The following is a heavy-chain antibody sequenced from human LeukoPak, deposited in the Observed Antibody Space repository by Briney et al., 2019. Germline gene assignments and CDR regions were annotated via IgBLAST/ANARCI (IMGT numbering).Heavy chain of an antibody. CDR2: ISYTGST. J-gene: IGHJ3*02. Sequence: PSQTLSLTYTVSGGSISSGDYYWPWIPQHPGKGLEWIGYISYTGSTYYNPSLKSPVTILVDTSKNHFSLNLRSVTAEDTAVYHCAKHQLKGDSPYGMWGQGTMVTVSS. CDR3: AKHQLKGDSPYGM. D-gene: IGHD2-21*02. V-gene: IGHV4-31*01. CDR1: GGSISSGDYY.